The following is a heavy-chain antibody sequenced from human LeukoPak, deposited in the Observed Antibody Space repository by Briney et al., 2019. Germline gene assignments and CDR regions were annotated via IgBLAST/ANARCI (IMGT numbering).Heavy chain of an antibody. CDR1: GFTFSSYW. J-gene: IGHJ6*03. CDR2: INSDGSST. Sequence: PGGSLRLSCAASGFTFSSYWMHWVRQAPGKGLVWVSRINSDGSSTSYADSVKGRFTISRDNAKNSLYLQMNSLRAEDTALYYCAREGPNYYYYMDVWGKGTTVTVSS. CDR3: AREGPNYYYYMDV. V-gene: IGHV3-74*01.